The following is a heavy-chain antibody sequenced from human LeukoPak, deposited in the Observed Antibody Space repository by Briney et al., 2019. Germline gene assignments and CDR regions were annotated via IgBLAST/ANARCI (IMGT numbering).Heavy chain of an antibody. J-gene: IGHJ4*02. V-gene: IGHV3-74*01. CDR2: INSDGSST. CDR3: ARQRGSGCLDY. D-gene: IGHD6-19*01. CDR1: GFTFSSYW. Sequence: GGSLRLSCAASGFTFSSYWMHWVRQAPGKGLVWVSRINSDGSSTNYADSVKGRFTISRDNAKNTLYLQMNSLRAEDTAVYYCARQRGSGCLDYWGQGTLVTVSS.